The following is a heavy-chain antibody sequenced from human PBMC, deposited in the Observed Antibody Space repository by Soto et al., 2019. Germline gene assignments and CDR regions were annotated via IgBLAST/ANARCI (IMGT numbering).Heavy chain of an antibody. J-gene: IGHJ6*02. V-gene: IGHV4-61*01. CDR1: GGSVSSGSYY. Sequence: QVQLQESGPGLVKPSETLSLTCTVSGGSVSSGSYYWSWIRQPPGKGLEWIGYIYYSGSTNYNPSLKSRVTISVDTSKNQFSLKLSSVTAADTAVYYCAREWSPRRGAAMDVWGQGTTVTVSS. CDR2: IYYSGST. D-gene: IGHD1-26*01. CDR3: AREWSPRRGAAMDV.